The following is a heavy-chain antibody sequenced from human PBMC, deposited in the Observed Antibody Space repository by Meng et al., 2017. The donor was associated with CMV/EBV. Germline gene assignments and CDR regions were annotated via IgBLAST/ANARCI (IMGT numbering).Heavy chain of an antibody. Sequence: GESLKISCAASGFTFSDYYMNWVRQAPGKGLEWVSSISSSSTIYYADSVKGRFTISRDNAKNSLYLQMNSLRAEDTAVYYCARDRRPNWFDPWGQGTLVTVSS. J-gene: IGHJ5*02. CDR3: ARDRRPNWFDP. CDR2: ISSSSTI. CDR1: GFTFSDYY. V-gene: IGHV3-69-1*01.